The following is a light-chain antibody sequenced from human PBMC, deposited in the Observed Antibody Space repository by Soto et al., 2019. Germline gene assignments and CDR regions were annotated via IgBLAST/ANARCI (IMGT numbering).Light chain of an antibody. CDR3: QHYGSSLPIT. V-gene: IGKV3-20*01. Sequence: IVFTLSQNTLSLSPGESATLSCRTSQTTSGKYLAWYQQRAGLAPRLLVYGASRRATGIPDRFRVSVSGTEFTLTISSLDPEEVGMYYWQHYGSSLPITSFQVTLLEI. J-gene: IGKJ5*01. CDR1: QTTSGKY. CDR2: GAS.